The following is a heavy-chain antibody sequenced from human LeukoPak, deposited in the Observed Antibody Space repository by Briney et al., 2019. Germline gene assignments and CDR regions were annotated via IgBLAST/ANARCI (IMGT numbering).Heavy chain of an antibody. J-gene: IGHJ4*02. CDR2: IYYSGST. Sequence: SETLSLTCTVSGGSISSYYWSWIRQPPGKGLEWIGYIYYSGSTNYNPSLKSRVTISVDTSKNQFSLKLSSVTAADTAVYYCARDLDCSGGSCYPGSDYFDYWGQGTLVTVSS. D-gene: IGHD2-15*01. CDR1: GGSISSYY. CDR3: ARDLDCSGGSCYPGSDYFDY. V-gene: IGHV4-59*12.